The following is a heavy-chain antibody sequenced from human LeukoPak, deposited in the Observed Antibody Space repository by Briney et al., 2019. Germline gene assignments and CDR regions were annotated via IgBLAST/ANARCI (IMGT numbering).Heavy chain of an antibody. Sequence: GGSLRLSCAASGFTFSSYSMNWVRQAPGKGLEWVSSTSSSSSYIYYADSVKGRFTISRDNARNSLYLQMNSLRAEDTAVYYCAREHSGYDFPGRDYYYMDVWGKGTTVTVSS. V-gene: IGHV3-21*01. CDR1: GFTFSSYS. D-gene: IGHD5-12*01. J-gene: IGHJ6*03. CDR3: AREHSGYDFPGRDYYYMDV. CDR2: TSSSSSYI.